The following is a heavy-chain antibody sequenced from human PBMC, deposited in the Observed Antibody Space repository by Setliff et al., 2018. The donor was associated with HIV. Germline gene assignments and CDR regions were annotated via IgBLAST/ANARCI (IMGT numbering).Heavy chain of an antibody. CDR3: ARGRGDTNRYSHWFDP. CDR2: IFYSGNT. Sequence: LSLTCTVSGGSIRGFYWTWIRQPQGKGLEYIGYIFYSGNTNYNPTLKSRVTMSRDTTKRQFSLRRNSVTAADTAVYYCARGRGDTNRYSHWFDPWGQGTLVTVSS. J-gene: IGHJ5*02. D-gene: IGHD3-10*01. CDR1: GGSIRGFY. V-gene: IGHV4-59*13.